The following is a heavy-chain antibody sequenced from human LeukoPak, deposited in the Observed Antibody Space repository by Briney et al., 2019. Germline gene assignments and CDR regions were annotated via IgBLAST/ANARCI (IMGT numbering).Heavy chain of an antibody. J-gene: IGHJ4*02. D-gene: IGHD6-13*01. Sequence: PSETLSLTCTVSGGSISSYYWSWIRQPPGKGLEWIGYIYYSGSTNYNPSLKSRVTISVDTSKNQFSLKLSSVTAADTAVYYRARTKQQLDSAFDYWGQGTLVTVSS. V-gene: IGHV4-59*01. CDR2: IYYSGST. CDR3: ARTKQQLDSAFDY. CDR1: GGSISSYY.